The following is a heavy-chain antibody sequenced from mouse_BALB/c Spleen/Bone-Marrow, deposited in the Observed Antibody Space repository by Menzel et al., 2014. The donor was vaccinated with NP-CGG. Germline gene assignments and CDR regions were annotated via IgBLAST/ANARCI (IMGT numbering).Heavy chain of an antibody. CDR3: ARDGLDY. Sequence: EVKLMDSGGDLVKPGGSLKLSCAASGFTFSSYGMSWVRQTPDERLEWVATISSGGSYAYYPDSVKGRFTISRDNAKNTLYLQMSSLKSEDTAMYYCARDGLDYWGQGTTLTVSS. D-gene: IGHD3-1*01. CDR1: GFTFSSYG. CDR2: ISSGGSYA. J-gene: IGHJ2*01. V-gene: IGHV5-6*01.